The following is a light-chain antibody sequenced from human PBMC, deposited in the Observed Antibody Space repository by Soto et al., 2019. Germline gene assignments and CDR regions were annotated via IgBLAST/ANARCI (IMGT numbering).Light chain of an antibody. J-gene: IGKJ3*01. CDR2: GAS. CDR3: QHYDHLPPFT. Sequence: DIQMTQSPSSLSASVGDRVTITCQASQDIRKYLSWYHQKPGRAPKLLIYGASNLETGVPSRFSGSGYGSDFTFTISSLQPEDVATYYCQHYDHLPPFTFGPGTKVAVK. V-gene: IGKV1-33*01. CDR1: QDIRKY.